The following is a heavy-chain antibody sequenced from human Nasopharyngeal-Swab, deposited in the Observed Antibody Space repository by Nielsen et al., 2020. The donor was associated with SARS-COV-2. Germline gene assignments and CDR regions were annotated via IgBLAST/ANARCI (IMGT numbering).Heavy chain of an antibody. CDR3: ARDRFSGYMDV. V-gene: IGHV3-53*01. Sequence: VRQAPGKGLEWVSVIYSGGSTYYADSVKGRFTISRDNSKNTLYLQMNSLRAEDTAVYHCARDRFSGYMDVWGKGTTVTVSS. CDR2: IYSGGST. J-gene: IGHJ6*03. D-gene: IGHD6-25*01.